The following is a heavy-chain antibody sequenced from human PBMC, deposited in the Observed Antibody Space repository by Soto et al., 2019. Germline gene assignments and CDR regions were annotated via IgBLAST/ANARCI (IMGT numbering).Heavy chain of an antibody. CDR3: AKDSSGWYLGGYLDDAFDI. CDR1: GFTFSSYA. V-gene: IGHV3-23*01. Sequence: GGSLRLSCAASGFTFSSYAMSWVRQAPGKGLEWVSAISGSGGSTYYADSVKGRFTISRDNSKNTLYLQMNSLRAEDTAVYYCAKDSSGWYLGGYLDDAFDIWGQGTMVTVSS. D-gene: IGHD6-19*01. J-gene: IGHJ3*02. CDR2: ISGSGGST.